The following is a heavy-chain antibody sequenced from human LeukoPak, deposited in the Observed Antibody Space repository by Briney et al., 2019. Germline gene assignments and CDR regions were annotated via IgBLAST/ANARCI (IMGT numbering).Heavy chain of an antibody. CDR3: ARDLGDYYDSSGYSDY. CDR1: GFTFSSYA. D-gene: IGHD3-22*01. V-gene: IGHV3-30-3*01. J-gene: IGHJ4*02. CDR2: ISYDGSNK. Sequence: PGGSLRLSCAASGFTFSSYAMHWVRQAPGKGLEWVAVISYDGSNKYYADSVKGRFTISRDNSKNTLYLQMNSLSAEDTAVYYCARDLGDYYDSSGYSDYWGQGTLVTVSS.